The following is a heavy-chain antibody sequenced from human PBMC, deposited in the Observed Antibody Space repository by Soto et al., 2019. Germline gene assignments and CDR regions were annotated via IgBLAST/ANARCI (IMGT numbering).Heavy chain of an antibody. CDR3: ARVVLIVVVPNYGMDV. CDR2: INAGNGNT. Sequence: QVQLVQSGAEVKKPGASVKVSCKASGYTFTSYAMHWVRQAPGQRLEWMGWINAGNGNTKYSQKFQGRVTITRDTSASTAYMELSSLRSEDTAVYYCARVVLIVVVPNYGMDVWGQGTTVTVSS. CDR1: GYTFTSYA. J-gene: IGHJ6*02. D-gene: IGHD3-22*01. V-gene: IGHV1-3*01.